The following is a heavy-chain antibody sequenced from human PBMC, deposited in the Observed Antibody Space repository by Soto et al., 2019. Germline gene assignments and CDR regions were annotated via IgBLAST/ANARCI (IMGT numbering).Heavy chain of an antibody. CDR3: ARDTRVGGANWFDP. CDR2: IYYSGST. CDR1: GGSINSYY. V-gene: IGHV4-59*01. Sequence: SETLSLTCTVSGGSINSYYWSWIRQPPGKGLEWIGYIYYSGSTNYNPSLKSRVTISVDTSKNQFSLKLSSVTAADTAVYYCARDTRVGGANWFDPWGQGTLVTV. J-gene: IGHJ5*02. D-gene: IGHD3-10*01.